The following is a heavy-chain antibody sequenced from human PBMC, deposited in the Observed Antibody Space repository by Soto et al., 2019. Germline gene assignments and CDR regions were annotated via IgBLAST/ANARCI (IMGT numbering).Heavy chain of an antibody. Sequence: EVQLLESGGGLVQPGGSLRLSCAASGFTFSSYAMSWVRQAPGKGLEWVSAISGSGGSTYYADSVKGRFTISRDNSKNTLYLQMNGLSAEVTGVNYCAKAFRLVRGVNDAFYIWGPGTMVTVSS. V-gene: IGHV3-23*01. CDR1: GFTFSSYA. J-gene: IGHJ3*02. D-gene: IGHD3-10*01. CDR3: AKAFRLVRGVNDAFYI. CDR2: ISGSGGST.